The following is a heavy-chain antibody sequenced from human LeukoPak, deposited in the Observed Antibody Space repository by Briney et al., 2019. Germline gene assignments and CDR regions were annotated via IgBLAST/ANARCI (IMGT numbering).Heavy chain of an antibody. CDR1: GFTFSSYA. Sequence: GGSLRPSCAASGFTFSSYAMSWVRQAPGKGLEWVSAISGSGGSTYYADSVKGRFTISRDNAKNSLYLQMNSLRAEDTAVYYCARDCSSTSCYHDAFDIWGQGTMVTVSS. CDR3: ARDCSSTSCYHDAFDI. CDR2: ISGSGGST. V-gene: IGHV3-23*01. J-gene: IGHJ3*02. D-gene: IGHD2-2*01.